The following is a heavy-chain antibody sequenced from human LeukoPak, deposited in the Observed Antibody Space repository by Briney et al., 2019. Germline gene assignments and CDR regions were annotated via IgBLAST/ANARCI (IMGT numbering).Heavy chain of an antibody. CDR1: GGSISSYY. CDR2: IYTRGST. D-gene: IGHD3-3*01. CDR3: ARDVPVTTIFGVVPHHRYYFDY. Sequence: SETLSLTCTVSGGSISSYYWSWIRQPAGKGLGWIGRIYTRGSTNYNPSLKSRVTMSVDTSKNQFSLKLSSVTAADTAVYYCARDVPVTTIFGVVPHHRYYFDYWGQGTLVTVSS. V-gene: IGHV4-4*07. J-gene: IGHJ4*02.